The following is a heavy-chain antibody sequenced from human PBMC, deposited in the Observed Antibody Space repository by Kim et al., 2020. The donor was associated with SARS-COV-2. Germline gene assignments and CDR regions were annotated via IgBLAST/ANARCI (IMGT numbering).Heavy chain of an antibody. D-gene: IGHD3-10*01. CDR2: INHSGST. CDR1: GGSFSGYY. V-gene: IGHV4-34*01. Sequence: SETLSLTCAVYGGSFSGYYWSWIRQPPGKGLEWIGEINHSGSTNYNPSLKSRVTISVDTSKNQFSLKLSSVTAADTAVYYCARWQAGKYNWFDPWGQGTLVTVSS. CDR3: ARWQAGKYNWFDP. J-gene: IGHJ5*02.